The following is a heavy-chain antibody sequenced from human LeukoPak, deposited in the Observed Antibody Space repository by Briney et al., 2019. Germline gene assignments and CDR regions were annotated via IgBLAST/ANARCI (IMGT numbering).Heavy chain of an antibody. V-gene: IGHV5-51*01. Sequence: ASVEVSCKASGYTFTSYWIGWVRQMPGKGLEWMGIIYPGDSDTRYSPSFQGQVTISADKSISTAYLQWSSLKASDTAMYYCARLRVVGASRYFDYWGQGTLVTVSS. J-gene: IGHJ4*02. D-gene: IGHD1-26*01. CDR3: ARLRVVGASRYFDY. CDR1: GYTFTSYW. CDR2: IYPGDSDT.